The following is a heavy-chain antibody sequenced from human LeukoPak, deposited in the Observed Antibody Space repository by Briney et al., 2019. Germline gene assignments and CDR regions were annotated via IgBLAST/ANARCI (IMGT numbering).Heavy chain of an antibody. D-gene: IGHD6-19*01. CDR2: ISGSGGST. CDR1: GFTFSSYA. J-gene: IGHJ4*02. Sequence: PGGSLRLSCAASGFTFSSYAMSWVRQAPGKGLEWVSAISGSGGSTYYADSVKGRFTISRDNSKNTLYLQMNSLRAEDTAVYYCATSNAVAGTLDFDYWGQGTLVTVSS. CDR3: ATSNAVAGTLDFDY. V-gene: IGHV3-23*01.